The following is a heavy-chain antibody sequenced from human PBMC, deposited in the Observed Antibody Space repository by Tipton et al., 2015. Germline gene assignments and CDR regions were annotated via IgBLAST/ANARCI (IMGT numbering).Heavy chain of an antibody. CDR2: ISGSGGST. CDR1: GFSFSNYA. Sequence: SLRLSCAASGFSFSNYAMSWVRQAPGKGLEWVSVISGSGGSTYYADSVKGRFSISRDNSKNTLYLQMNSLRAEDTAVYYCAKDRSSSTSCHNWWGQGTLVTVSS. D-gene: IGHD2-2*01. J-gene: IGHJ4*02. CDR3: AKDRSSSTSCHNW. V-gene: IGHV3-23*01.